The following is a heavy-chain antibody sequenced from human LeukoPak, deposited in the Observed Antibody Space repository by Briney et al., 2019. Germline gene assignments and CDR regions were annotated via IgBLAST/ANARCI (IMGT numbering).Heavy chain of an antibody. CDR3: ARGPYYCDSSGYYYRY. V-gene: IGHV4-34*01. J-gene: IGHJ4*02. D-gene: IGHD3-22*01. CDR1: GVSFSGYY. CDR2: INHSGST. Sequence: SETLSLTCAVYGVSFSGYYWSWIRQPPGKGLEWIGEINHSGSTNYNPSLKGRVTISVDTSKNQFSLKLSSVTAADTAVYYCARGPYYCDSSGYYYRYWGQGTLVTVSS.